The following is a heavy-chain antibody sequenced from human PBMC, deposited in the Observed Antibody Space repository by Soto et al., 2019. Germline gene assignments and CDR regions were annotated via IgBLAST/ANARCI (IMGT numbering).Heavy chain of an antibody. CDR2: MNPNSGNT. J-gene: IGHJ5*02. CDR1: GYTFTSYD. V-gene: IGHV1-8*01. CDR3: ARDPGSEVYYGSVIGFDP. Sequence: ASVKVSCKASGYTFTSYDINWVRQATGQGLEWMGWMNPNSGNTGYAQKFQGRVTMTRNTSISTAYMELSSLRSEDTAVYYCARDPGSEVYYGSVIGFDPWGQGTLVTVSS. D-gene: IGHD3-10*01.